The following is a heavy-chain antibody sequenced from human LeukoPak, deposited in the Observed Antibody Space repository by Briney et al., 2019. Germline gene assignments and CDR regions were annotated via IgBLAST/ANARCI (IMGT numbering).Heavy chain of an antibody. Sequence: GGSLRLSCAASGFTFSNYWMTWVRQAPGKGLEWVATIKQDGSEIYYVDSVRGRFTISRDNAKNSLYLQMNSLRAEDTAVYYCAITGYSSGWYYFDYWGQGTLVTVSS. V-gene: IGHV3-7*01. CDR3: AITGYSSGWYYFDY. D-gene: IGHD6-19*01. J-gene: IGHJ4*02. CDR2: IKQDGSEI. CDR1: GFTFSNYW.